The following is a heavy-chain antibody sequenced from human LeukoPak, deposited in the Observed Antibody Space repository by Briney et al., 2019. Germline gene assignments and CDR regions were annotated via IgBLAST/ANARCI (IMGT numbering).Heavy chain of an antibody. D-gene: IGHD2-15*01. Sequence: GASVKVSCKASGYTFTGYYMHWVRQAPGQGLEWMGWINPNSGGTNYAQKFQGRVTMTRDTSISTAYMELSRLRSDDTAVYYCASMSEGHCSGGSCYSDSWFDPWGQGTLVTVSS. CDR2: INPNSGGT. V-gene: IGHV1-2*02. J-gene: IGHJ5*02. CDR1: GYTFTGYY. CDR3: ASMSEGHCSGGSCYSDSWFDP.